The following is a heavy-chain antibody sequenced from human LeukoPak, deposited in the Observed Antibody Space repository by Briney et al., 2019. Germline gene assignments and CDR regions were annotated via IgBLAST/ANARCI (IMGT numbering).Heavy chain of an antibody. CDR3: AELGITMIGGV. CDR1: GFTFSSYS. V-gene: IGHV3-48*01. J-gene: IGHJ6*04. Sequence: GGSLRLSCAASGFTFSSYSMNWVRQAPGKGLEWVSYICSRSNTIYYADSVKGRFTISRDNAKNSLYLQMNSLRAEDTAVYYCAELGITMIGGVWGKGTTVTISS. D-gene: IGHD3-10*02. CDR2: ICSRSNTI.